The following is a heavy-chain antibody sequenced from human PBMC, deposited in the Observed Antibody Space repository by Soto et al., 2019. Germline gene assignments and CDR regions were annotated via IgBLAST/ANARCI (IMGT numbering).Heavy chain of an antibody. D-gene: IGHD6-19*01. CDR1: GGSMTSSY. CDR2: IHYSGSA. J-gene: IGHJ4*02. CDR3: ARGAGWWND. V-gene: IGHV4-59*01. Sequence: QVQLRESGPGLVKPSETLSLTCTVSGGSMTSSYWSWIRQPPGKGLEWIGYIHYSGSARNNPSLQSRVTISLDTSKNQFSLKLSSVTAADTAVYHCARGAGWWNDWGQGTLVTVSS.